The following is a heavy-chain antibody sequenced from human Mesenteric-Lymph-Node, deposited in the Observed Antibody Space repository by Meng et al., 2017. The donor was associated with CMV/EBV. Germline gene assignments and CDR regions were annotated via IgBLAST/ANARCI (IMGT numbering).Heavy chain of an antibody. CDR1: GFTFSSYS. V-gene: IGHV3-21*01. CDR3: AAVVVVPAARPPYYYYGMDV. Sequence: GGSLRLSCAASGFTFSSYSMNWVRQAPGKGLEWVSSISSSSSYIYYADSVKGRFTISRDNAKNSLYLQMNSLRAEDTAVYYCAAVVVVPAARPPYYYYGMDVWGQGTTVTVSS. J-gene: IGHJ6*02. CDR2: ISSSSSYI. D-gene: IGHD2-2*01.